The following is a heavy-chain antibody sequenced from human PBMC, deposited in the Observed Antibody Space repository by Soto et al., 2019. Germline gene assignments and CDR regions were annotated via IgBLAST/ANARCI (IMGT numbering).Heavy chain of an antibody. CDR2: IYYSGST. CDR1: GGSISSYY. CDR3: ARDLGVWSGRGWVDI. J-gene: IGHJ3*02. D-gene: IGHD3-3*01. Sequence: QVQLQESGPGLVKPSETLSLTCTVSGGSISSYYWSWIRQPPGKGLEWIGYIYYSGSTNYNPSLKSRVTISVDTSKNQFSLKLSSVTAADTAVYYCARDLGVWSGRGWVDIWGQGTMVTVSS. V-gene: IGHV4-59*01.